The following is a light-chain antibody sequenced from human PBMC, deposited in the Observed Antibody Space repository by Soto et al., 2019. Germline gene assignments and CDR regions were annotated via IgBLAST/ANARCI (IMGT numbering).Light chain of an antibody. Sequence: QSVLTQPPSVSGAPGQGVTISCAGTSSNIGAGYDVHWYQQVPGTAPKLLIYTNSNRPSGVPDRFSGSKSGTSASLANTGLQAADEADYYCQSYDSSLSALVFGGGTKVTVL. CDR2: TNS. J-gene: IGLJ3*02. CDR3: QSYDSSLSALV. V-gene: IGLV1-40*01. CDR1: SSNIGAGYD.